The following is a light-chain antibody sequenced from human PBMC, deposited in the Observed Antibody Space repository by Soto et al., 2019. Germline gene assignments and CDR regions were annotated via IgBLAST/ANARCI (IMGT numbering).Light chain of an antibody. CDR3: CSFAAGATFV. CDR1: SSDVGTYDH. Sequence: QSALTQPASVSGSPGQSITISCTGTSSDVGTYDHVSWYQQHPGKAPRLIIFEATKRPSGVSDRFSGSRSGNTASLRISALQAEDEADYSCCSFAAGATFVFGGGTKLTVL. CDR2: EAT. V-gene: IGLV2-23*02. J-gene: IGLJ2*01.